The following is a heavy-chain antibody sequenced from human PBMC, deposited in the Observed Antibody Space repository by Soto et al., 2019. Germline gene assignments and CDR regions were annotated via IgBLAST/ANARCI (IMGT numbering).Heavy chain of an antibody. Sequence: ASVKVSCKASGYTFTSYGISWVRQAPGQGLEWMGWISAYNGNTNYAQKLHGRVTMTTDTSTSTAYMQLRSLRSDVTAVYYCARVEYSSSWYVGYSDYWGQGTLVTVSS. CDR2: ISAYNGNT. V-gene: IGHV1-18*01. D-gene: IGHD6-13*01. J-gene: IGHJ4*02. CDR1: GYTFTSYG. CDR3: ARVEYSSSWYVGYSDY.